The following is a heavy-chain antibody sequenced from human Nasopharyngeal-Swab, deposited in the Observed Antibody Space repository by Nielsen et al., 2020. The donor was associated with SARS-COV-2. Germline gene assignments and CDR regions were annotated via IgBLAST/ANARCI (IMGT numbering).Heavy chain of an antibody. CDR1: GFTPSAYA. CDR3: TRDGVEVATRNGAFEI. V-gene: IGHV3-23*01. J-gene: IGHJ3*02. CDR2: ISGTGDDT. Sequence: GESLKISCAASGFTPSAYAMNWVRQAPGKGLEWVTGISGTGDDTYYADSVKGRFTISRDRSKNTLYLQMNSLRAEDTAVYYCTRDGVEVATRNGAFEIWGQGTMVTVS. D-gene: IGHD5-24*01.